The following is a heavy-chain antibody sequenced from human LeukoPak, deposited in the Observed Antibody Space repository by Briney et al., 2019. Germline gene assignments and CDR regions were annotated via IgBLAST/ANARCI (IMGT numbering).Heavy chain of an antibody. CDR3: AKEFRDFDAFDI. J-gene: IGHJ3*02. CDR1: GFTFSSYG. V-gene: IGHV3-30*02. Sequence: GGSLRLTCAASGFTFSSYGMHWVRQAPGKGLEWVAFIRYDGSNKYYADSVKGRFTISRDNSKNTLYLQMNSLRAEDTAVYYCAKEFRDFDAFDIWGQGTMVTVSS. D-gene: IGHD3/OR15-3a*01. CDR2: IRYDGSNK.